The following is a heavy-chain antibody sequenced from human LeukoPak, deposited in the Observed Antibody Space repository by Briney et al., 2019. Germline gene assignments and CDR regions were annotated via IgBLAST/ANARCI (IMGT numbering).Heavy chain of an antibody. D-gene: IGHD3-9*01. Sequence: GGSLRLSCAASGFTFSSYAMHWVRQAPGKGLEWVAVISYDGSNKYYADSVKGRFTISRHNSKNTLYLQMNSLRAEDTAVYYCARDPSGWLLYYFDYWGQGTLVTVSS. CDR1: GFTFSSYA. J-gene: IGHJ4*02. CDR3: ARDPSGWLLYYFDY. CDR2: ISYDGSNK. V-gene: IGHV3-30*04.